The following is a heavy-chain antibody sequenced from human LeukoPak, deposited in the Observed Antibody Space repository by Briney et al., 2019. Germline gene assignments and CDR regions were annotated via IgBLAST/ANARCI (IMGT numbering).Heavy chain of an antibody. Sequence: PGRSLRLSCAASGFTYSSYGMHWVRQAPGKGLEWVAVISYDGSNKYYADSVKGRFTISRDNSKNTLYLQMNSLRAEDTAVYYCAKDSSWRVYGDYASYFDYWGQGTLVTVSS. J-gene: IGHJ4*02. CDR1: GFTYSSYG. CDR3: AKDSSWRVYGDYASYFDY. V-gene: IGHV3-30*18. D-gene: IGHD4-17*01. CDR2: ISYDGSNK.